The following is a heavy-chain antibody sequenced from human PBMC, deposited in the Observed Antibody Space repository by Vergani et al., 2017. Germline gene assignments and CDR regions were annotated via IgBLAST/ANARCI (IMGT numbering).Heavy chain of an antibody. CDR1: GYTFTGYY. CDR3: ARPHGSGDCSSTSCHYGMDV. J-gene: IGHJ6*02. CDR2: INPNSGGK. Sequence: QVQLVQSGAEVQKPGASVTVSCKASGYTFTGYYMHWVRQAPGQGLEWMGWINPNSGGKNYAQKFQGWVTMTRDTSISTAYMELSRLRSDDTAVYYCARPHGSGDCSSTSCHYGMDVWGQGTTVTVSS. D-gene: IGHD2-2*01. V-gene: IGHV1-2*04.